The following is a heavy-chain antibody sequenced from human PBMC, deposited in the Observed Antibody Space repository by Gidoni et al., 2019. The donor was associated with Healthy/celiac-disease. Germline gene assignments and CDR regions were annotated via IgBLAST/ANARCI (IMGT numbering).Heavy chain of an antibody. CDR1: GGSISSIRYP. V-gene: IGHV4-39*01. CDR3: ARLPEGITIFGVVIYYFDY. Sequence: QLQLQESGPGLVKPSETLSLTCTGSGGSISSIRYPCGWIRQPPGKGREWIGSIYYSGSTYYNPSLKSRGTISGDTSKNQLSLKLSSVTAADTAVYYWARLPEGITIFGVVIYYFDYWGQGTLVTVSA. CDR2: IYYSGST. D-gene: IGHD3-3*01. J-gene: IGHJ4*02.